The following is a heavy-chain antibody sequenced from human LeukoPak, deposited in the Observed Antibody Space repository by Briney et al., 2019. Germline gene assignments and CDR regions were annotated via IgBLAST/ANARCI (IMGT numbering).Heavy chain of an antibody. CDR3: AKSARGSYFIDY. CDR1: GFTFSSYW. J-gene: IGHJ4*02. Sequence: PGGSLRLSCAASGFTFSSYWMHWVRQAPGKGLVWVSRINSDGSTTTYADSVKGRFTISRDNSKNTLYLQMNSLRAEDTAVYYCAKSARGSYFIDYWGQGTLVTVSS. CDR2: INSDGSTT. D-gene: IGHD1-26*01. V-gene: IGHV3-74*01.